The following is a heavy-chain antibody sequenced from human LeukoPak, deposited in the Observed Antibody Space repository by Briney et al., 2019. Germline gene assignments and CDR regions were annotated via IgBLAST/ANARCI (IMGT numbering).Heavy chain of an antibody. V-gene: IGHV1-8*01. CDR1: GYTFTSYD. CDR2: MNPNRGNT. CDR3: ARVMPRRGSSSY. D-gene: IGHD2-2*01. J-gene: IGHJ4*02. Sequence: GASVKVSCKASGYTFTSYDINWVRQATGQGLEWMGWMNPNRGNTGYAQKFQGRVTMTRNTSISTAYMELSSLRFEDTAVYYCARVMPRRGSSSYWGQGTLVTVSS.